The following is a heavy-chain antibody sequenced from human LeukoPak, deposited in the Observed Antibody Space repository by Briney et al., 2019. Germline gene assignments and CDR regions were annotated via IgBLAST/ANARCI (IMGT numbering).Heavy chain of an antibody. J-gene: IGHJ4*02. CDR3: ARGVPPGVINWSLDF. Sequence: GGSLRLSCAASGFTFSNFYMSWVRQAPGGGREWVANIKPDGSAKECVDSVKGRFTISRDNARNSLYLQMDSLRAEDTAVYYCARGVPPGVINWSLDFWGQGALVTVSS. V-gene: IGHV3-7*01. CDR2: IKPDGSAK. D-gene: IGHD2-2*02. CDR1: GFTFSNFY.